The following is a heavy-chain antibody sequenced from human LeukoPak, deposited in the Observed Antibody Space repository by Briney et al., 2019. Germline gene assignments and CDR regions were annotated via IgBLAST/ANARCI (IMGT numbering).Heavy chain of an antibody. CDR2: INHSGNT. D-gene: IGHD3-22*01. CDR3: ARGLGYYYDSSGADRLDY. V-gene: IGHV4-34*01. J-gene: IGHJ4*02. CDR1: GGSFSGYH. Sequence: SETLSLTCAVYGGSFSGYHWSWIRQPPGKGLEWIGEINHSGNTNYNPSLKSRVTISVDTSKNQFSLKLSSVTAADTAVYYCARGLGYYYDSSGADRLDYWGQGTLVTVSS.